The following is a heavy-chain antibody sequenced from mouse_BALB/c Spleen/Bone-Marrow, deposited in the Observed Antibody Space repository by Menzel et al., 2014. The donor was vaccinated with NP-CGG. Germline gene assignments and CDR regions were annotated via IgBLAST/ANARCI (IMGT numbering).Heavy chain of an antibody. CDR3: ARDGNYAMDY. CDR1: GYTFTEDT. V-gene: IGHV1-22*01. D-gene: IGHD2-1*01. Sequence: VQLQQPGPELVKPGASVKISCKTSGYTFTEDTMHWVKQNHGKSLEWIGVINPNNGGTTYKQKFKDKAALTVDKSSSTAYMELRSLTSEDSAVYYCARDGNYAMDYWGQGTSVTVSS. J-gene: IGHJ4*01. CDR2: INPNNGGT.